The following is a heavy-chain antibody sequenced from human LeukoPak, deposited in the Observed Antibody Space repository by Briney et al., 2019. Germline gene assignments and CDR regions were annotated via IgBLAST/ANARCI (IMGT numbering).Heavy chain of an antibody. Sequence: GGSLRLSCAASGSTFSSYVMHWVRQAPGKGLVWVSRINHDATNIIYADSVKGRFTISRDNAKNTLHLQMNGLRAEDTAVYYCARPYRYYYDSSHAFDIWGQGTMVTVSS. D-gene: IGHD3-22*01. V-gene: IGHV3-74*01. CDR2: INHDATNI. CDR1: GSTFSSYV. J-gene: IGHJ3*02. CDR3: ARPYRYYYDSSHAFDI.